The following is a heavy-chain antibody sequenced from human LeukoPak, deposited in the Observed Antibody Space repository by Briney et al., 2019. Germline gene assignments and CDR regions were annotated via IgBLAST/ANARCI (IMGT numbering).Heavy chain of an antibody. CDR2: ISSSGSSI. CDR1: GFTFSINT. Sequence: GGSLRLSCAASGFTFSINTMSWVRQAPGKGLEWVSDISSSGSSIYYADSVKGRFTISRDNAKTSLYLQMNSLRAEDTAVYYCASSSEQLVSLLRAFDIWGQGTMVTVSS. D-gene: IGHD6-13*01. CDR3: ASSSEQLVSLLRAFDI. J-gene: IGHJ3*02. V-gene: IGHV3-48*01.